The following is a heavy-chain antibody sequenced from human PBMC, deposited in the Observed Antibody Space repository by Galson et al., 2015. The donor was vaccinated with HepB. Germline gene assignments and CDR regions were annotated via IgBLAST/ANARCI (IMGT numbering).Heavy chain of an antibody. CDR3: VRDRRITMIPRSIAYAFDF. V-gene: IGHV3-30*04. D-gene: IGHD3-22*01. Sequence: SLRLSCAPSGFTFSSYAMHWVRQAPGKGLEWVAVTSYDGTNKYYADSVKGRFTISRDNPKNTLSLQMNSLRDEDTAVYYCVRDRRITMIPRSIAYAFDFWGQGTMVTVSS. CDR1: GFTFSSYA. CDR2: TSYDGTNK. J-gene: IGHJ3*01.